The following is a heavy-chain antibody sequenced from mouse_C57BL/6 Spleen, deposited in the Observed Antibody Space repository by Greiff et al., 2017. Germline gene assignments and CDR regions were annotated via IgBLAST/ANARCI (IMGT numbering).Heavy chain of an antibody. CDR3: ARHETGNAMDY. CDR2: ISSGGSYT. V-gene: IGHV5-6*02. J-gene: IGHJ4*01. CDR1: GFTFSSYG. D-gene: IGHD4-1*01. Sequence: EVMLVESGGDLVKPGGSLKLSCAASGFTFSSYGMSWVRQTPDKRLEWVATISSGGSYTYYPDSVKGRFTISRDNAKNTLYLQMSSLKSEDTAMYYCARHETGNAMDYWGQGTSVTVSS.